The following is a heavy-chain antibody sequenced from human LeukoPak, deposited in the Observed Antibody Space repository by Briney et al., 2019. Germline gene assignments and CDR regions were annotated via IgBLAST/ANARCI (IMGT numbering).Heavy chain of an antibody. Sequence: GGSLRLSCATSGFTFSNHAMHWVRHATGKGLEWVSAIGTAGDTFYPGSVKGRFSISRENAKNSLSLQINSLKAEDTAVYYCVRQQTSHGNFDYWGQGTLVTVS. CDR2: IGTAGDT. J-gene: IGHJ4*02. V-gene: IGHV3-13*01. CDR3: VRQQTSHGNFDY. CDR1: GFTFSNHA. D-gene: IGHD1-26*01.